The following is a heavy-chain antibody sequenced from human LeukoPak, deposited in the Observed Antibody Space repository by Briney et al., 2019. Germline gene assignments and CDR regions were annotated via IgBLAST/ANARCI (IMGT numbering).Heavy chain of an antibody. Sequence: PSETLSLTCNVPGALISSYYWSWIRQPPGKGLEWIGYISYSGGTNYNPSLKSRVTISVDMSKNHFSLRLSSVTAADTAVYYCAKQDRGTGIAAGLDYWGQGTLVTVSS. D-gene: IGHD6-13*01. CDR3: AKQDRGTGIAAGLDY. J-gene: IGHJ4*02. CDR2: ISYSGGT. V-gene: IGHV4-59*08. CDR1: GALISSYY.